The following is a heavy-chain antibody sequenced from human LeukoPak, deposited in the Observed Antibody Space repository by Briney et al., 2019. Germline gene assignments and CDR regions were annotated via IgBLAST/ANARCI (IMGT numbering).Heavy chain of an antibody. D-gene: IGHD2-2*01. CDR1: GGSITSTSYY. CDR2: INYSGNA. Sequence: SETLPLTCTASGGSITSTSYYWGWIRQSPGRGLEWIGIINYSGNAYYNPSLKSRVTISVDTSKNQFSLEMTSVTAVDTAVYYCGRTGVIPAAHFDYWGQGTLVTVSS. V-gene: IGHV4-39*01. CDR3: GRTGVIPAAHFDY. J-gene: IGHJ4*02.